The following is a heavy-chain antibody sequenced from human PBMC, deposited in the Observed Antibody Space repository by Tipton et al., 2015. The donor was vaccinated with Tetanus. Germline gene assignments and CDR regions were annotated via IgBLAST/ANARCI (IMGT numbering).Heavy chain of an antibody. CDR3: AEGRRFCSSNSCHEYYFDS. CDR2: IYYSGTT. CDR1: GGSISSGDYY. J-gene: IGHJ4*02. V-gene: IGHV4-30-4*01. D-gene: IGHD2-2*01. Sequence: TLSLTCTVSGGSISSGDYYWSWIRQPPGKGLEWIGYIYYSGTTYYNPSLKSRVTISVDTSKNHFSLRLSSVTAAETAVYYCAEGRRFCSSNSCHEYYFDSWGRGTLVTVSS.